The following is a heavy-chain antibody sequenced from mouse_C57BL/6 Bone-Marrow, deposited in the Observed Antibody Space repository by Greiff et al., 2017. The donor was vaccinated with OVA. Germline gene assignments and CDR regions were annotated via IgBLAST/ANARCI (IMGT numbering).Heavy chain of an antibody. CDR1: GYTFTNYW. D-gene: IGHD1-1*01. V-gene: IGHV1-63*01. CDR2: IYPGGGYT. J-gene: IGHJ1*03. Sequence: HLQQSGAELVRPGTSVKMSCKASGYTFTNYWIGWAKQRPGHGLEWIGDIYPGGGYTNYNEKFKGKATLTADKSSSTAYMQFSSLTSEDSAIYYCARDYGWYFDVWGTGTTVTVSS. CDR3: ARDYGWYFDV.